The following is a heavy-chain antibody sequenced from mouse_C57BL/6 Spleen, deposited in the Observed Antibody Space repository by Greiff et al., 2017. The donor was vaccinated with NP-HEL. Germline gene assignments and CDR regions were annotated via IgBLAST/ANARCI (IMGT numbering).Heavy chain of an antibody. J-gene: IGHJ3*01. CDR2: ISSGGDYI. D-gene: IGHD2-5*01. CDR3: KTYSNYPWFAY. V-gene: IGHV5-9-1*02. Sequence: EVNVVESGEGLVKPGGSLKLSCAASGFTFSSYAMSWVRQTPEKRLEWVAYISSGGDYIYYADTVKGRFTISRDNARNTLYLQMSSLKSEDTAMYYCKTYSNYPWFAYWGQGTLVTVSA. CDR1: GFTFSSYA.